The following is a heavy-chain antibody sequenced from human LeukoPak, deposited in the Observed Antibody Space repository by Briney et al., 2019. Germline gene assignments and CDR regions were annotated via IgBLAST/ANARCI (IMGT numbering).Heavy chain of an antibody. Sequence: SETVSLTCAVYGGSFSGYYWSWIRQPPGKGLEWIGEINHSGSTNYNPSLKSRVTISVDTSKNQFSLKLSSVTAADTAVYYCARGRSYYYGSGSSPFDYWGQGTLVTVSS. CDR1: GGSFSGYY. CDR2: INHSGST. CDR3: ARGRSYYYGSGSSPFDY. V-gene: IGHV4-34*01. J-gene: IGHJ4*02. D-gene: IGHD3-10*01.